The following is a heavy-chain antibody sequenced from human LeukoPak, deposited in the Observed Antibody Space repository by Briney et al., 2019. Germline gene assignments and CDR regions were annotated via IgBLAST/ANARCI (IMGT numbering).Heavy chain of an antibody. V-gene: IGHV3-9*01. Sequence: PGGSLRLSCAASGFTFDDYAMHWVRQALGKGLEWVSGISWNSGSIGYADSVKGRFTISRDNAKNSLFLQMNSLRADDTALYYCAKDIVATSRGYFDYWGQGTLVTVSS. D-gene: IGHD5-12*01. CDR3: AKDIVATSRGYFDY. CDR1: GFTFDDYA. J-gene: IGHJ4*02. CDR2: ISWNSGSI.